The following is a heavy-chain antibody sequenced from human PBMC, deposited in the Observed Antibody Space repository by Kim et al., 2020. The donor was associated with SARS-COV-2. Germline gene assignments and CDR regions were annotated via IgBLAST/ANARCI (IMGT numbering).Heavy chain of an antibody. V-gene: IGHV3-33*01. J-gene: IGHJ6*02. Sequence: GGSLRLSCAASGFTFSSYGMHWVRQAPGKGLEWVAVIWYDGSNKYYADSVKGRFTISRDNSKNTLYLQMNSLRAEDTAVYYCARDSRGYSYGYPYYYYGMDVWGQGTTVTVSS. CDR2: IWYDGSNK. CDR3: ARDSRGYSYGYPYYYYGMDV. D-gene: IGHD5-18*01. CDR1: GFTFSSYG.